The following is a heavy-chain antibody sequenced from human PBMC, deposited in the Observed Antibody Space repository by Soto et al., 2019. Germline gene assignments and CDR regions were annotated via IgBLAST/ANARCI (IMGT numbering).Heavy chain of an antibody. J-gene: IGHJ3*02. V-gene: IGHV1-8*01. CDR2: MNPNSGNT. D-gene: IGHD3-3*01. Sequence: ASVKVSCKASGYTFTSYDINWVRQATGQGLEWMGGMNPNSGNTGYAQKFQGRVTMTRNTSISTAYMELSSLRSEDTAVYYCARGLGDDFWSGYSLYAFDIWGQGTMVTVSS. CDR1: GYTFTSYD. CDR3: ARGLGDDFWSGYSLYAFDI.